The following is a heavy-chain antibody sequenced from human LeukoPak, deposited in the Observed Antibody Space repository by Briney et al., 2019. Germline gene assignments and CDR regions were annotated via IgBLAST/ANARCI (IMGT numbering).Heavy chain of an antibody. CDR2: IIGGGSP. D-gene: IGHD3-10*01. Sequence: GGSLRLSCAASGFMFNNYAMFWIRQAPGKGLEWVSGIIGGGSPYLADSVKGRFTISRDNSKNTLYLQVNSLRAEDTAVYYCANGLYHYYGSGSYTLDYWGQGTQVTVSS. CDR3: ANGLYHYYGSGSYTLDY. CDR1: GFMFNNYA. V-gene: IGHV3-23*01. J-gene: IGHJ4*02.